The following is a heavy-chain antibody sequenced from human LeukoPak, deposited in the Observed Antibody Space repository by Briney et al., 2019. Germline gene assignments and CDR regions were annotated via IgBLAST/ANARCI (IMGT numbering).Heavy chain of an antibody. CDR1: GGSLSSYY. D-gene: IGHD6-19*01. CDR2: SYYSGST. J-gene: IGHJ4*02. V-gene: IGHV4-59*01. CDR3: ARDSGSGTYY. Sequence: SETLSLTCTVTGGSLSSYYWSWIRQPPGKGLEWIGHSYYSGSTNYNPSLKSRVTISIDTSKNQFSLKLSSVTAADTAVYYCARDSGSGTYYWGQGTLVTVSS.